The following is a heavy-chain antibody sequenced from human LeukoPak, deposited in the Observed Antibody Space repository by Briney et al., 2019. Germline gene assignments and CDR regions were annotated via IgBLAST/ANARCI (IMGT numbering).Heavy chain of an antibody. CDR3: AREGRHYYDSSGLDAFDI. J-gene: IGHJ3*02. CDR2: INPNSGGT. Sequence: ASVKVSCKASGYTFTGYYMHWVRQAPGQRLEWMGWINPNSGGTNYAQKFQGRVTMTRDTSISTAYMELSRLRSDDTAVYYCAREGRHYYDSSGLDAFDIWGQGTMVTVSS. D-gene: IGHD3-22*01. CDR1: GYTFTGYY. V-gene: IGHV1-2*02.